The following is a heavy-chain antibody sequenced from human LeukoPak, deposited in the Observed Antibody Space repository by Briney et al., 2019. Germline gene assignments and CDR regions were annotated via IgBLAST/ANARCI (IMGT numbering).Heavy chain of an antibody. CDR1: RFTFSNAW. CDR3: RIYCSGGSCYRPSAREIDY. V-gene: IGHV3-15*04. D-gene: IGHD2-15*01. Sequence: GGSLRLSCAASRFTFSNAWMSWVRQAPGKGLEWVGRIESKTDGGTTDYAAPVKGRFTISRDDSKNTLYLQMNSLKTEDTAVYYCRIYCSGGSCYRPSAREIDYWGQGTLVTVSS. CDR2: IESKTDGGTT. J-gene: IGHJ4*02.